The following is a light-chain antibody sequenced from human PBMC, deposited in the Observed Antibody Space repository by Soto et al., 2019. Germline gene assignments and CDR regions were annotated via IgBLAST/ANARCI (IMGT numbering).Light chain of an antibody. CDR2: DIS. V-gene: IGKV3-20*01. Sequence: EIVLTQSPGTLSLSPGERATLSCRTSESIDTIYLAWYQQKPGQAPRLLMYDISTRATGIPDRFSGSGSGKNFTLSISSLEPEDFAVYYCKHSSAFGQGTKVEIK. CDR3: KHSSA. CDR1: ESIDTIY. J-gene: IGKJ1*01.